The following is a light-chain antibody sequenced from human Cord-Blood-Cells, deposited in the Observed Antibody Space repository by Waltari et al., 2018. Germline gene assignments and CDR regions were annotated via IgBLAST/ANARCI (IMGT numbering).Light chain of an antibody. CDR1: QSVLYSSNNKNY. CDR2: WXS. Sequence: DIVMTQSPDSLAVSLGERATINCKSSQSVLYSSNNKNYLAWYQQKPGQPPKLLIYWXSTRXXXVXXRFSGSGSGTDFTLTISSLQAEDVAVYYCQQYYSTPYTFGQGTKLEIK. J-gene: IGKJ2*01. CDR3: QQYYSTPYT. V-gene: IGKV4-1*01.